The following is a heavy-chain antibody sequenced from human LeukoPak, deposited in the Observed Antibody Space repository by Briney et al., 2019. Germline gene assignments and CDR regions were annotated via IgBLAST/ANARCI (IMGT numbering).Heavy chain of an antibody. Sequence: GGSLRLSCAASGFTFSSYAMHWVRQAPGKGLEWVAVISYDGSNKSYADSVKGRFTISRDNSKNTLYLQMNSLRAEDTAVYYCARAPMYYDILTGYPDYWGQGTLVTVSS. V-gene: IGHV3-30*04. CDR1: GFTFSSYA. CDR3: ARAPMYYDILTGYPDY. CDR2: ISYDGSNK. D-gene: IGHD3-9*01. J-gene: IGHJ4*02.